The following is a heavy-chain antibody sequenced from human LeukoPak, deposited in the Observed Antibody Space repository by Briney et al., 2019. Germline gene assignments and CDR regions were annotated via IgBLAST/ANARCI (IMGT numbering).Heavy chain of an antibody. V-gene: IGHV3-30*02. CDR2: IHYDGNDK. J-gene: IGHJ3*02. D-gene: IGHD3-10*01. CDR1: GFTFTNFG. Sequence: GGSLRLSCAVSGFTFTNFGMHWVRQAPGKGLEWVAFIHYDGNDKYYADSVKGRFTISRDNSKNTLYLQVSSLRAEDTAVYYCARDGNFGYDAFDIWGQGTMVTVSS. CDR3: ARDGNFGYDAFDI.